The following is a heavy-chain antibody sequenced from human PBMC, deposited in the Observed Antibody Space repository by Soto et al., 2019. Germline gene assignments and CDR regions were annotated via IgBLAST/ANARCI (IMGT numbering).Heavy chain of an antibody. D-gene: IGHD6-13*01. Sequence: ASVKVSCKASGNTFTSYYMHWVRQAPGQGLEWMGIINPSGGSTSYAQKFQGRVTMTRDTSTSTVYMELSSLRSEDTAVYYCARDTRIAAAGTSLVDIWGQGTMVTVSS. CDR1: GNTFTSYY. CDR3: ARDTRIAAAGTSLVDI. J-gene: IGHJ3*02. V-gene: IGHV1-46*01. CDR2: INPSGGST.